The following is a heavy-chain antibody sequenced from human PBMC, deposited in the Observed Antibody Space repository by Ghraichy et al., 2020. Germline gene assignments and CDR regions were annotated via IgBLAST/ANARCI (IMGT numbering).Heavy chain of an antibody. CDR3: ARHIKYSSGGHYFDS. D-gene: IGHD6-19*01. V-gene: IGHV5-51*01. Sequence: GESLNISCKGSGFSFTSSWIGWVRQMPGKGLEWMGIIFPGDSDTRDSPSFQGQVTISADKSVSTAYLQWNSLKASDTAMYYCARHIKYSSGGHYFDSWGQGTLVTVSS. CDR1: GFSFTSSW. CDR2: IFPGDSDT. J-gene: IGHJ4*02.